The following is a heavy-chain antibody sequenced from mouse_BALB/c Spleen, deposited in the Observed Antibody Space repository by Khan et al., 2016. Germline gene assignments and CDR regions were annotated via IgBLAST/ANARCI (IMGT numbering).Heavy chain of an antibody. V-gene: IGHV9-3-1*01. CDR1: GYTFTNYG. Sequence: QIQLVQSGPELKKPGETVKISCKASGYTFTNYGMNWVKQAPGKGLKWMGWINTYTGEPTYADDFKGRSAFTSETSASTAYLQINNLKTEDTAAYFCARVAIYFDYDGVAYWGQGTLVTVSA. J-gene: IGHJ3*01. CDR3: ARVAIYFDYDGVAY. D-gene: IGHD2-4*01. CDR2: INTYTGEP.